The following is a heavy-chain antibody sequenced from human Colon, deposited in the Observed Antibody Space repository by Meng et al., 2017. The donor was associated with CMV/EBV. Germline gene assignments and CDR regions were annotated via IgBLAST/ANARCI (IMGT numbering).Heavy chain of an antibody. J-gene: IGHJ6*02. CDR2: MNPNSGNT. Sequence: ASVKVSCKASGYTFTSYDINWVRQATGQGLEWMGWMNPNSGNTGYAQKFQGRVTMTRNTSISTAYMELSSLRSEDTAVYYCASSHYYDSSGYYDAGPPRDYYYGMDVWGQGTTVTVSS. CDR3: ASSHYYDSSGYYDAGPPRDYYYGMDV. V-gene: IGHV1-8*01. D-gene: IGHD3-22*01. CDR1: GYTFTSYD.